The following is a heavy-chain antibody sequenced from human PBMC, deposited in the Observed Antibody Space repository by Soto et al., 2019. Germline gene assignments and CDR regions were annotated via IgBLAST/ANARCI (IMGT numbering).Heavy chain of an antibody. D-gene: IGHD3-22*01. CDR3: ARGVCDSSGYRPG. CDR2: IYYSGST. V-gene: IGHV4-39*01. Sequence: ETLSLTCTVPGGSISSYYWGRIRQPPGKGLEWIGSIYYSGSTYYNPSLKSRVTISVDTSKNQFSLKLSSVTAADTAVYYGARGVCDSSGYRPGWGQGTLVTVSS. CDR1: GGSISSYY. J-gene: IGHJ4*02.